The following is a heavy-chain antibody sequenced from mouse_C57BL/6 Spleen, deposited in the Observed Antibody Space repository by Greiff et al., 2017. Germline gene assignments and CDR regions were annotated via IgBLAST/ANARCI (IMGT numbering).Heavy chain of an antibody. CDR1: GYSITSGYY. Sequence: EVKLVESGPGLVKPSQSLSLTCSVTGYSITSGYYWNWIRQFPGNKLEWMGYISYDGSTNYNPSLKNRISITRDTSKNQFFLKLNSVTTEDTATYYCAREWYYGSSYYFDVWGTGTTVTVSS. J-gene: IGHJ1*03. D-gene: IGHD1-1*01. CDR2: ISYDGST. V-gene: IGHV3-6*01. CDR3: AREWYYGSSYYFDV.